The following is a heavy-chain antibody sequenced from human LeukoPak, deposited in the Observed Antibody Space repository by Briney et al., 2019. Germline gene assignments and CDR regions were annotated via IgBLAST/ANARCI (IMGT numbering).Heavy chain of an antibody. CDR3: ARDPGYCSSTSCYFLNYYYYGMDV. CDR2: ISSISSYI. D-gene: IGHD2-2*01. Sequence: PGGCLRLACAVSGFTLSSYSMKWVRQAPGNGLEWVSSISSISSYIIYADSVKGRFTISRDNAKNSLYLQMNSLRAEDTAVYYCARDPGYCSSTSCYFLNYYYYGMDVWGEGTTVTVSS. CDR1: GFTLSSYS. J-gene: IGHJ6*04. V-gene: IGHV3-21*01.